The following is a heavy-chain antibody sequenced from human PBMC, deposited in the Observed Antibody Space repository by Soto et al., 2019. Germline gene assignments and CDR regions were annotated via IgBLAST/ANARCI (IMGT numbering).Heavy chain of an antibody. D-gene: IGHD3-16*01. Sequence: QVQLVESGGGVVQPGMSLRLSCAASGFTLSSYAMHWARQAPGKGLEWVAVISYDGSSKYYADSVKGRFTISRDNSMSTLYLQMDSLRAEDTAVYYCAKQTLRPGSVGEYHFDYWGQGTRVTVSS. CDR2: ISYDGSSK. CDR3: AKQTLRPGSVGEYHFDY. CDR1: GFTLSSYA. J-gene: IGHJ4*02. V-gene: IGHV3-30-3*01.